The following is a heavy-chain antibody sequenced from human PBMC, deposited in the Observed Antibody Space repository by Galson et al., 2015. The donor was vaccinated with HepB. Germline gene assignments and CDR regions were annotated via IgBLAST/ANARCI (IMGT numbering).Heavy chain of an antibody. J-gene: IGHJ4*02. Sequence: SVKVSCKASGGTFSSYAISWVRQAPGQGLEWMGGIIPIFGTANYAQKFQGRVTITADESTSTAYMELSSLRSEDTAVYYCAGTAAGRPYSSGLLDYWGQGTLVTVSS. CDR3: AGTAAGRPYSSGLLDY. D-gene: IGHD6-19*01. V-gene: IGHV1-69*13. CDR2: IIPIFGTA. CDR1: GGTFSSYA.